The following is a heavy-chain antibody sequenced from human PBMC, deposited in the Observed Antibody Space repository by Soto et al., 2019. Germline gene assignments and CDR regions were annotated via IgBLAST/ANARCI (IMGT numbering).Heavy chain of an antibody. D-gene: IGHD5-18*01. J-gene: IGHJ4*02. V-gene: IGHV4-34*01. Sequence: SETLSLTCAVYGGSFSGYYWSWIRQPPGKGLEWIGEINHSGSTNYNPSLRSRVTISVDTSKNQFSLKLSSVTAADTAVYYCARGSNTAMAPVNYWGQGTLVTVSS. CDR3: ARGSNTAMAPVNY. CDR2: INHSGST. CDR1: GGSFSGYY.